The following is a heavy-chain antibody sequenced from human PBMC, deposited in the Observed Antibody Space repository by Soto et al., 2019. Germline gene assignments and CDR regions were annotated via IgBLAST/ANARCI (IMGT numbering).Heavy chain of an antibody. D-gene: IGHD6-13*01. Sequence: ASVKVSCKASGYTFTAYYIHWVRQAPGQGLEWVGWVVPNSGGTNYAQKFQGRVTMTSDASISTAYMELSRLTSDDRAVYYCARSVAVAGVGNYLDYWGQGTLVTVSS. J-gene: IGHJ4*02. CDR3: ARSVAVAGVGNYLDY. CDR2: VVPNSGGT. CDR1: GYTFTAYY. V-gene: IGHV1-2*02.